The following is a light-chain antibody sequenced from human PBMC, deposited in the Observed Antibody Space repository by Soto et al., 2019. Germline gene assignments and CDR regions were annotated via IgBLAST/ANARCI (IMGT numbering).Light chain of an antibody. J-gene: IGKJ4*01. CDR3: QQYGNSIT. CDR2: GAS. CDR1: QSLRSS. Sequence: VMTQSPATLSVSPGERATLSCRASQSLRSSLAWYQQKPGQAPRLLIYGASTRATGIPARFSGSGSGTEFTLTISSLQSEDFALYYCQQYGNSITFGGGTKVEIK. V-gene: IGKV3-15*01.